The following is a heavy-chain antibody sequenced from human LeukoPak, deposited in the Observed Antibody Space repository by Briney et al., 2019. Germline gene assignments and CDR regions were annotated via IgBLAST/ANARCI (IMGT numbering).Heavy chain of an antibody. Sequence: GGSLRLSCAASGFTFSNAWMSWVRQAPGKGLEWVGRIKSKTDGGTTDYAAPVKGRFTISRDDSKNTLYLQMNSLKTEDTAVYYCTTDVYYYDSSGYLFLDYWGQGTLVTVSS. J-gene: IGHJ4*02. D-gene: IGHD3-22*01. V-gene: IGHV3-15*01. CDR3: TTDVYYYDSSGYLFLDY. CDR1: GFTFSNAW. CDR2: IKSKTDGGTT.